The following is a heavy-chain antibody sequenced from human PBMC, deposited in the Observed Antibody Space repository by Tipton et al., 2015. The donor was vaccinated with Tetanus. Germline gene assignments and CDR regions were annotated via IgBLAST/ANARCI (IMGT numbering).Heavy chain of an antibody. CDR3: ARGVDRAKAGTD. CDR1: GDFITSTSYY. V-gene: IGHV4-39*01. Sequence: TLSLTCTVSGDFITSTSYYWGWIRQAPGKGLEWIGAVENGGTAYYNPSLRSRVTISRDTSKNQVSLRLTSVTAADTAVYYCARGVDRAKAGTDWGQGTLVTVSS. CDR2: VENGGTA. J-gene: IGHJ4*02. D-gene: IGHD5-18*01.